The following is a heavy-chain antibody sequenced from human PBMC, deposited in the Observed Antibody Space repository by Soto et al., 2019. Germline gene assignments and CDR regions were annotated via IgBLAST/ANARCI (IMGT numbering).Heavy chain of an antibody. V-gene: IGHV1-69*08. CDR3: ARDLSAARVVYYYGMAV. CDR1: GGTFSSYT. CDR2: IIPILGIA. J-gene: IGHJ6*02. D-gene: IGHD3-22*01. Sequence: QVQLVQSGAEVKKPGSSVKVSCKASGGTFSSYTISWVRQAPGQGLEWMGRIIPILGIANYAQKFQGRLMITADNYTSTGYMELSSLRSEDTAVYYCARDLSAARVVYYYGMAVWGQGTTVTVSS.